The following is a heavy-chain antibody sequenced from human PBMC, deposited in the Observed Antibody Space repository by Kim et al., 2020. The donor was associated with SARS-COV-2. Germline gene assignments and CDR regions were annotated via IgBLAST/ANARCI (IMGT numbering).Heavy chain of an antibody. CDR2: FSYSGST. D-gene: IGHD1-26*01. Sequence: SETLSLTCTVSGGSITTYYWSWIRQTPGKALEWIGYFSYSGSTNYNPSLKSRVTILVDTAKNQFSLKLTSVTAADTAVYYCVRGERLGRDYWGQGTLVTVSS. J-gene: IGHJ4*02. V-gene: IGHV4-59*13. CDR3: VRGERLGRDY. CDR1: GGSITTYY.